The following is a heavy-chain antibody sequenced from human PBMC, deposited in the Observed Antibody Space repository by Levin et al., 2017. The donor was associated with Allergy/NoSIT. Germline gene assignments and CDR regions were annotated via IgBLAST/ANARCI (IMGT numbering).Heavy chain of an antibody. J-gene: IGHJ4*02. CDR3: ARDRGELGIRYYFDY. CDR1: GFTFSSYA. D-gene: IGHD7-27*01. V-gene: IGHV3-64*01. Sequence: PGGSLRLSCAASGFTFSSYAMHWVRQAPGKGLEYVSAISSNGGSTYYANSVKGRFTISRDNSKNTLYLQMGSLRAEDMAVYYCARDRGELGIRYYFDYWGQGTLVTVSS. CDR2: ISSNGGST.